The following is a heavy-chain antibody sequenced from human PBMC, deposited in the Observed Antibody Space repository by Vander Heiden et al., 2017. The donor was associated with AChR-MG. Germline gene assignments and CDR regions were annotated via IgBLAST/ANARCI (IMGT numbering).Heavy chain of an antibody. J-gene: IGHJ5*02. CDR3: ARDSGGSGSFFQYNWFDP. V-gene: IGHV1-8*01. D-gene: IGHD3-10*01. CDR1: GYTFTSYD. Sequence: QVQLVQSGAEVKKPGASVKVSCKASGYTFTSYDINWVRQATGQGLEWMGWMNPNSGNTGYAQKFQGRVTMTRNTSISTAYMELSSLRSEDTAVYYCARDSGGSGSFFQYNWFDPWGQGTLVTVSS. CDR2: MNPNSGNT.